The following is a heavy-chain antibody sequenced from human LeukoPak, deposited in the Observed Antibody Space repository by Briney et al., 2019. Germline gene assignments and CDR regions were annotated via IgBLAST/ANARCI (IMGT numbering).Heavy chain of an antibody. CDR2: IIPIFGTA. V-gene: IGHV1-69*13. Sequence: ASVKVSCKASGGTFSSYAISWVRQAPGQGLEWMEGIIPIFGTANHAQKFQGRVTITADESTSTAYMELSSLRSEDTAVYYCARYYYDSSYYFDYWGQGTLVTVSS. J-gene: IGHJ4*02. CDR3: ARYYYDSSYYFDY. CDR1: GGTFSSYA. D-gene: IGHD3-22*01.